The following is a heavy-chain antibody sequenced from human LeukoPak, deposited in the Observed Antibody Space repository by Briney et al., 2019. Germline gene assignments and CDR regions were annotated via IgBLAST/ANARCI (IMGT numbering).Heavy chain of an antibody. CDR1: GGSISSSRYY. CDR2: IYYSGST. Sequence: SETLSLTCTVSGGSISSSRYYWGWIRQPPGTGLEWRGSIYYSGSTYYNPSLKSRVTISVDTSKNQFSLKLSSVTAADTAVYYCARLKAVAGTYGYYFDYWGQGTLVTVSS. D-gene: IGHD6-19*01. CDR3: ARLKAVAGTYGYYFDY. V-gene: IGHV4-39*01. J-gene: IGHJ4*02.